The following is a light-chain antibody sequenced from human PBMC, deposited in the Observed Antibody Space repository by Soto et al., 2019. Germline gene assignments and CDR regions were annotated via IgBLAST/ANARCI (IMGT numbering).Light chain of an antibody. Sequence: QSVLTQPPSASGTPGQRVTICCSGTSSNIGRNTVNWYQQLPRTAPKLLIYSNNQRPSGVPDRFSGSKSGTSASLAISALQSEDETDYYCAVWDDGLNGWVFGGGTKVTVL. CDR1: SSNIGRNT. CDR3: AVWDDGLNGWV. CDR2: SNN. J-gene: IGLJ3*02. V-gene: IGLV1-44*01.